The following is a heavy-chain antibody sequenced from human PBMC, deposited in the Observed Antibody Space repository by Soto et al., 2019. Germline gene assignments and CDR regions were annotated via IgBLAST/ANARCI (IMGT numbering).Heavy chain of an antibody. D-gene: IGHD3-22*01. CDR3: AREGGSYDSGGYLIRGAFDI. CDR2: IYFRGNT. V-gene: IGHV4-31*03. J-gene: IGHJ3*02. CDR1: GDSISRIDYY. Sequence: QVQLQESGPGLVKPSQTLSLTCSVSGDSISRIDYYWTWIRQHPEKGLEWIGNIYFRGNTYYSPTLESRLNRSVDTSKTQFSLKLTSVTAADPAVYYCAREGGSYDSGGYLIRGAFDIWGQGTMVTVSS.